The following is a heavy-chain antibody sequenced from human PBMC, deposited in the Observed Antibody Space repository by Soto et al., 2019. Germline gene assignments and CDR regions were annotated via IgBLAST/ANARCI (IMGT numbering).Heavy chain of an antibody. D-gene: IGHD6-13*01. CDR2: ISSSGSTI. CDR1: GFTFSDYY. V-gene: IGHV3-11*01. J-gene: IGHJ4*02. CDR3: AKGGVAAARGYFDH. Sequence: PGGSLSLSCAASGFTFSDYYMSWIRQAPGKGLEWVSYISSSGSTIYYADSVKGRFTISRDNSNNTLSLQMDSLRAEDTAVYYCAKGGVAAARGYFDHWGQGTRVTVSS.